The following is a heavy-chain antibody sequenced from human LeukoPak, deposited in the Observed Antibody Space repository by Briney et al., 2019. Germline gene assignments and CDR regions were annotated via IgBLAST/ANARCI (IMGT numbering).Heavy chain of an antibody. Sequence: GGSLRLSCAASGFTFSSYWMHWVRQAPGKWLVWVSRINSDGSSTSYADSVKGRFTISRDNAKNTLYLQMNSLRAEDTAVYYCARGLSGYASSLGYWGQGTLVTVSA. V-gene: IGHV3-74*01. J-gene: IGHJ4*02. CDR2: INSDGSST. CDR1: GFTFSSYW. CDR3: ARGLSGYASSLGY. D-gene: IGHD6-6*01.